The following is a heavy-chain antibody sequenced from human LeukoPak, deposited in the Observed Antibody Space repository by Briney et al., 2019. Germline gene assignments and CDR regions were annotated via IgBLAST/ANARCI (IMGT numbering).Heavy chain of an antibody. Sequence: GGSLRLSCAASGFTFSSYWMHWVHQAPGKGLVWVSRIKSDGSTTTYADSVKGRFTISRDNAKNTLYLQMNSLRAEDTAVYYCARVVDTHFDYWGQGTLVTVSS. CDR3: ARVVDTHFDY. CDR1: GFTFSSYW. V-gene: IGHV3-74*01. D-gene: IGHD5-18*01. J-gene: IGHJ4*02. CDR2: IKSDGSTT.